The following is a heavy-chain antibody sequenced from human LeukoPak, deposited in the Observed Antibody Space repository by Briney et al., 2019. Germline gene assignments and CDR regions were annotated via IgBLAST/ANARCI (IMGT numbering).Heavy chain of an antibody. CDR2: ISSSGSTI. J-gene: IGHJ4*02. D-gene: IGHD1-7*01. V-gene: IGHV3-11*01. CDR3: ARSGTLWNYPLFDY. Sequence: PGGSLRLSCAAFGFTFSDYYMSWIRQAPGKGLEWVSYISSSGSTIYYADSVKGRFTISRDNAKNSLYLQMNSLRAEDTAVYYCARSGTLWNYPLFDYWGQGTLVTVSS. CDR1: GFTFSDYY.